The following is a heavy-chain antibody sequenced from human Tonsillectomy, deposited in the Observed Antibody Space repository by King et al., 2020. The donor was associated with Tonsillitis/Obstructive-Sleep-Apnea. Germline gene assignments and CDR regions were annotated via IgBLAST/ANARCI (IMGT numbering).Heavy chain of an antibody. CDR3: ASNIAVAGTSSDCYYYYMDV. J-gene: IGHJ6*03. Sequence: QLVQSGAEVKKPGESLRISCKGSGYSFTSYWISWVRQMPGKCLEWMGRLDPSDSYTNYSPSFQGHVTISADKPISTAYLQWSSLKASDTAMSYCASNIAVAGTSSDCYYYYMDVWGKGTTVTVSS. CDR1: GYSFTSYW. V-gene: IGHV5-10-1*01. D-gene: IGHD6-19*01. CDR2: LDPSDSYT.